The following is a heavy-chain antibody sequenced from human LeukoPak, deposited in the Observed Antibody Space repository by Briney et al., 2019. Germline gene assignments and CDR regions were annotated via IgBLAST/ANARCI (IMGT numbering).Heavy chain of an antibody. CDR1: GGIFSSYA. D-gene: IGHD5-18*01. Sequence: SSVKVSCKASGGIFSSYAISWVRQAPAQGLEGMGSIIPIFGTANYAQKFQDRVTITMEESTSTAYMELSSLSAEDTAVYYCASLMMVLELATAMETFDVWAQETMVPVSS. J-gene: IGHJ3*01. V-gene: IGHV1-69*05. CDR3: ASLMMVLELATAMETFDV. CDR2: IIPIFGTA.